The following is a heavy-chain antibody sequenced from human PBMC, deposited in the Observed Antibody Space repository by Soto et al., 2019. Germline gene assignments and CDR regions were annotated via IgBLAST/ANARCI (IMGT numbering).Heavy chain of an antibody. CDR2: IFYSGST. Sequence: SETLSLTCNVSGGSISTSRSYWAWIRQPPGKGLEWLANIFYSGSTYYNPSLASRVTVSVDTSKNEFSLKLRSVTAADTAVYYCASYPTTGDTDLWIDFWGQGILVTVSS. CDR1: GGSISTSRSY. D-gene: IGHD2-21*01. J-gene: IGHJ5*01. CDR3: ASYPTTGDTDLWIDF. V-gene: IGHV4-39*01.